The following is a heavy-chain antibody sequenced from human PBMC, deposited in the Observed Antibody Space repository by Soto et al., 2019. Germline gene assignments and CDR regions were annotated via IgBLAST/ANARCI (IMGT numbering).Heavy chain of an antibody. CDR1: GFTFSYYW. D-gene: IGHD1-26*01. V-gene: IGHV3-74*03. Sequence: EVQLVESGGGLVQPGESLRLSCAASGFTFSYYWMHWVRQAPGKGLVWVSRIHSDGSSTTYADSVKGRFTISRDNARNTVYLQMHSLRVEDTAVYYCARGDRGAFDMWGQGTVVTVSS. J-gene: IGHJ3*02. CDR3: ARGDRGAFDM. CDR2: IHSDGSST.